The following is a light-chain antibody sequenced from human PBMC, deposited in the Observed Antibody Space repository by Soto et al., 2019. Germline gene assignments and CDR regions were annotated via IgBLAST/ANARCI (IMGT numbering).Light chain of an antibody. CDR1: SSDAGGYKY. V-gene: IGLV2-14*01. CDR3: SSYTSSSTYV. CDR2: EVS. J-gene: IGLJ1*01. Sequence: QSVLTQPASVSGSPGQSITISCTGTSSDAGGYKYVSWYQQHPGKAPKLMIYEVSNRPSGVSNRFSGSKSGNTASLTISGLQAEDEADYYCSSYTSSSTYVFGTGTKVTV.